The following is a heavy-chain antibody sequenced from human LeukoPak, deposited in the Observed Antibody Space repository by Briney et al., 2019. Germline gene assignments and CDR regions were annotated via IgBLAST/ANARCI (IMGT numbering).Heavy chain of an antibody. CDR2: IYHSGST. Sequence: SETLSLTCAVSGGSISSGGYSWSWIRQPPGKGLEWIGYIYHSGSTYYNPSLKSRVTISVDRSKNQFSLKLSSVTAADTAVYYCARVSSGRIDYWGQGTLVTVSS. CDR1: GGSISSGGYS. V-gene: IGHV4-30-2*01. J-gene: IGHJ4*02. CDR3: ARVSSGRIDY. D-gene: IGHD3-10*01.